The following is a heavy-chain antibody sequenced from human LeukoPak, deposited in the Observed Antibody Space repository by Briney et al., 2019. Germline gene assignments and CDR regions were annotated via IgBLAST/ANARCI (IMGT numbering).Heavy chain of an antibody. J-gene: IGHJ4*02. CDR1: GGSISSGDYY. D-gene: IGHD1-7*01. V-gene: IGHV4-30-4*01. CDR2: IYYSGST. CDR3: ARVGFWDYHLDY. Sequence: SETLSLTCTVSGGSISSGDYYWSWIRQPPGKGLEWIGYIYYSGSTYYNPSLKSRVTISVDTSKNQFSLKLSSVTAADTAVYYCARVGFWDYHLDYWGQGTLVTVSS.